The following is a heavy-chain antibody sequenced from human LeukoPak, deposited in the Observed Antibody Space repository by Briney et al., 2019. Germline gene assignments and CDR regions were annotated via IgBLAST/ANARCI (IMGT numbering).Heavy chain of an antibody. CDR2: LIAYNGNT. CDR3: ASLGYSYASDYYYYYGMDV. D-gene: IGHD5-18*01. CDR1: GYTFTSYG. Sequence: ASVKVSCKASGYTFTSYGISWVRQAPGQGLEWMGWLIAYNGNTNYAQKLQGRVTMTTDTSTSTAYMELRSLRSDDTAVYYCASLGYSYASDYYYYYGMDVWGQGTTVTVSS. J-gene: IGHJ6*02. V-gene: IGHV1-18*01.